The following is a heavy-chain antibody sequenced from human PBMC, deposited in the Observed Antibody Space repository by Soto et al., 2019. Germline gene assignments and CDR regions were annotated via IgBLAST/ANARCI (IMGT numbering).Heavy chain of an antibody. CDR3: ARHFPHGGGCSSVRRYFDY. D-gene: IGHD6-6*01. Sequence: QLQLQESGPGLVKPSETLSLTCTVSGGSISSSSYYWGWIRQPPGKGLEWIGSIYYSGSTYYNPSRNSRVPISVDTSKNQFSLKLSSVTAADTAVYYCARHFPHGGGCSSVRRYFDYWGRGSLVTVSS. CDR2: IYYSGST. V-gene: IGHV4-39*01. J-gene: IGHJ4*02. CDR1: GGSISSSSYY.